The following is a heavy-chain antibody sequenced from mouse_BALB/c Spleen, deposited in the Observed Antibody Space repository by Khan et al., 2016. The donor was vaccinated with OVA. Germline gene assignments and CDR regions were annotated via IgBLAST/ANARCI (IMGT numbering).Heavy chain of an antibody. V-gene: IGHV2-6-4*01. Sequence: VELVESGPGLVAPSQSLSITCTVSGFSLSRYSVNWVRQPPGKGLEWLGMRWGGGSTDYNSALKSRLIISKDNSQRQVLLKMNSLQTDDTAMYYYTRSYYRYDGYYAMDYWGQGTSVTVSS. D-gene: IGHD2-14*01. CDR3: TRSYYRYDGYYAMDY. CDR1: GFSLSRYS. CDR2: RWGGGST. J-gene: IGHJ4*01.